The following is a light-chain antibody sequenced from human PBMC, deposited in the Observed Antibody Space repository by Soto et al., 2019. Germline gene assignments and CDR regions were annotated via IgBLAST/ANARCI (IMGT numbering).Light chain of an antibody. CDR3: QHYGSSPLGT. Sequence: DIVLTQSPGTQSLSPGERATLSCRASQSVSSSYLAWYQQKPGPAPRLLIYGASSRATGIPDRFSGSVSGTDFTLTISRLEPEDFSVYYCQHYGSSPLGTFGQGTRLEIK. V-gene: IGKV3-20*01. CDR2: GAS. J-gene: IGKJ5*01. CDR1: QSVSSSY.